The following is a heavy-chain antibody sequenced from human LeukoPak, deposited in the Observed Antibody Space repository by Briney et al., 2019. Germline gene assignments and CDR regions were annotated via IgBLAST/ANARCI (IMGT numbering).Heavy chain of an antibody. CDR1: GFTFSSYG. Sequence: GGSLRLSCAASGFTFSSYGMHWVRQAPGKGLEWVAVIWYDGSNKYYADSVKGRFTISRDNSKNTLYLQMNSLRAVDTAVYYCARERGIFGVVIPFDYWGQGTLVTVSS. J-gene: IGHJ4*02. D-gene: IGHD3-3*01. V-gene: IGHV3-33*01. CDR2: IWYDGSNK. CDR3: ARERGIFGVVIPFDY.